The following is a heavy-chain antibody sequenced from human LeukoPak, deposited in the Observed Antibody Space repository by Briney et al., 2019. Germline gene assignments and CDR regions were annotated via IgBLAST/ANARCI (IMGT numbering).Heavy chain of an antibody. D-gene: IGHD6-13*01. CDR1: GGTFSSYA. J-gene: IGHJ5*02. V-gene: IGHV1-69*05. Sequence: GASVKVSCKASGGTFSSYAISWVRQAPGQGLEWMGRIIPIFGTANYAQKFQGRVTITTDESTSTAYLELSSLRSEDTAVYYCARDSPYSGSWYAPGVWFDPWGQGTPVTVSS. CDR2: IIPIFGTA. CDR3: ARDSPYSGSWYAPGVWFDP.